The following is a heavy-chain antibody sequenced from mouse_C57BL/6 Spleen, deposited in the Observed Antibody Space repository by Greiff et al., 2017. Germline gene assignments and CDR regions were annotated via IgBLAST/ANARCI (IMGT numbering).Heavy chain of an antibody. D-gene: IGHD1-1*01. CDR3: TRPYGSSYGGFAY. CDR2: IDPETGGT. CDR1: SYTFTDYE. Sequence: VKLQESGAELVRPGASVALSCKASSYTFTDYEMHWVKQTPVHGLEWIGAIDPETGGTAYNQKFKGKAILTADKSSSTAYMELRSLTSEDSAVYYCTRPYGSSYGGFAYWGQGTLVTVSA. V-gene: IGHV1-15*01. J-gene: IGHJ3*01.